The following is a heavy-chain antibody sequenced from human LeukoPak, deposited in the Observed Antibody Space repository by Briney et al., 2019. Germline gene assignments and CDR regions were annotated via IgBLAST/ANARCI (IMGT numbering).Heavy chain of an antibody. CDR1: GFTFSSYG. CDR3: VRDAVTAY. D-gene: IGHD1-14*01. Sequence: GGSLRLSCAASGFTFSSYGMHWVRQAPGKGLEWVANIKEDGSEKYYVDSVKGRFTISRDNAKNSLFLQMNSLRNEDTAVYYCVRDAVTAYWGQGTLVTVSS. J-gene: IGHJ4*02. CDR2: IKEDGSEK. V-gene: IGHV3-7*01.